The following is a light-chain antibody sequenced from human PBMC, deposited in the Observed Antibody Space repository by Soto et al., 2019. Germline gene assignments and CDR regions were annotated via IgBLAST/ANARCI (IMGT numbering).Light chain of an antibody. CDR2: EGT. V-gene: IGLV2-23*01. J-gene: IGLJ1*01. Sequence: TQPGSVCVSPGQAITISCSGTTSDVGGYNLVSWYQQHTAKAPKLLIYEGTQRPSGVSSRFSGSKSGNTASLTISGLQAEDEADYYCCSYASSSSYVFGPGTRSPS. CDR3: CSYASSSSYV. CDR1: TSDVGGYNL.